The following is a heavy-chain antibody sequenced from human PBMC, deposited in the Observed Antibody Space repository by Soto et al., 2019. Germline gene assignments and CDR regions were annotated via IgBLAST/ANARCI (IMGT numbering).Heavy chain of an antibody. D-gene: IGHD3-3*01. V-gene: IGHV1-18*03. CDR2: ISAYNGNT. J-gene: IGHJ1*01. CDR3: ARANYDFWSGYWSQH. CDR1: GYTFTSYG. Sequence: QVPLVQSGAEVKKPGASVKVSCKASGYTFTSYGISWVRQAPGQGLEWMGWISAYNGNTNYAQKLQGRVTMTTDTSTSTAYMELRSLRSDDMPVYYCARANYDFWSGYWSQHWGQGTLVTVSS.